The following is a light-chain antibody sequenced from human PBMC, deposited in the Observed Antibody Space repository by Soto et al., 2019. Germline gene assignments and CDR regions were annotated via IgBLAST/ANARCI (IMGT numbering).Light chain of an antibody. CDR2: GAS. Sequence: DIQMTQSPSSLSASVGDRITITCQASQDIRTSLNWYQQKPGKAPKLLISGASTPEIGVPARFNGSGSGTLVSFTIGSLQHEDVATYYCQQSRCLPRTFGQGSKVEI. CDR3: QQSRCLPRT. J-gene: IGKJ2*01. V-gene: IGKV1-33*01. CDR1: QDIRTS.